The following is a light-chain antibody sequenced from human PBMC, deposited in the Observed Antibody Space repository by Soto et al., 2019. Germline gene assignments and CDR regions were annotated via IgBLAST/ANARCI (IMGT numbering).Light chain of an antibody. CDR3: SSYTSSSTSV. V-gene: IGLV2-14*01. CDR1: SSDVGVYNY. Sequence: QSVLTQPASVSGSPGQSITISCTGTSSDVGVYNYVSWYQQHPGKAPKLMIYEVSNRPSGVSNRFSGSKSGNTASLTISGLQAEDETDYYCSSYTSSSTSVFGGGTKLTVI. J-gene: IGLJ3*02. CDR2: EVS.